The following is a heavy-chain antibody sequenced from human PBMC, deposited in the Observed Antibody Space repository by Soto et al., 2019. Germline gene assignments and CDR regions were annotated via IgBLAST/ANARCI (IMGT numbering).Heavy chain of an antibody. J-gene: IGHJ3*01. V-gene: IGHV3-66*01. D-gene: IGHD3-16*01. Sequence: EVPLVESGGGLVQPGGSLRLSFAASEFTVSNNYMSWVRQAPGKGLEWVSLIYSDGSTDYPDSVKGRFTISRDNAKNPLYLQISSRRVVDTAMYYWVRRWGWGQGPLVTVSS. CDR1: EFTVSNNY. CDR2: IYSDGST. CDR3: VRRWG.